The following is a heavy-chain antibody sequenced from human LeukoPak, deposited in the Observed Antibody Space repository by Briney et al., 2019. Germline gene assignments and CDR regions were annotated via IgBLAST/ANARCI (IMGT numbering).Heavy chain of an antibody. D-gene: IGHD3-22*01. CDR3: ARGPAGRGTMIVVVPPYYYYMDV. Sequence: GASVKVSCKASGYTFTSYDINWVRQATGQGLEWMGWMNPNSGNTGYAQKFQGRVTMTRNTSISTAYMELSSLRSEDTAVYYCARGPAGRGTMIVVVPPYYYYMDVWGKGTTVTVSS. V-gene: IGHV1-8*01. CDR1: GYTFTSYD. CDR2: MNPNSGNT. J-gene: IGHJ6*03.